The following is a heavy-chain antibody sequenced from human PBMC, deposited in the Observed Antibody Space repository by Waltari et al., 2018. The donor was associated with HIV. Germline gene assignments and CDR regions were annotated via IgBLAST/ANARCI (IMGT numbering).Heavy chain of an antibody. CDR2: IYYSGST. Sequence: QVQLQESGPGLVKPSETLSLTCTVSGGSISSYYWSWIRQPPGKGLEWIGYIYYSGSTNHNPSLKSRVTISVDTSKNQFSLKLSSVTAADTAVYYCARAVSSYYYYGMDVWGQGTTVTVSS. D-gene: IGHD1-20*01. CDR1: GGSISSYY. CDR3: ARAVSSYYYYGMDV. V-gene: IGHV4-59*01. J-gene: IGHJ6*02.